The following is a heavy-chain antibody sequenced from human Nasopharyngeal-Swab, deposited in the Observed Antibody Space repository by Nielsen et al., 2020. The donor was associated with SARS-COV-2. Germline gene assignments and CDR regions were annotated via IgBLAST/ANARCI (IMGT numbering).Heavy chain of an antibody. V-gene: IGHV4-39*01. CDR3: ARLDASSTGADY. Sequence: RQAPGKGLEWIGSIYYSGSTYYNPSLKSRVTISVDTSKNQFSLKLSSVTAADTAVYYCARLDASSTGADYWGQGTTVTVSS. D-gene: IGHD2-2*01. CDR2: IYYSGST. J-gene: IGHJ4*03.